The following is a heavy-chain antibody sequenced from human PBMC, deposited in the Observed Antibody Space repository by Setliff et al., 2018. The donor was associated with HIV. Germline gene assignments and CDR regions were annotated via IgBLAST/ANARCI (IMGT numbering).Heavy chain of an antibody. D-gene: IGHD6-13*01. Sequence: LRLSCAASGFTFSDYYMSWIRQAPGKGLEWVSYISSTGTTFHYADSVKGRFSISRDNAKNSLYLQMNSLRAEDTAVYYCARDQTYSITWHAHDYWGQGTLVTVSS. V-gene: IGHV3-11*04. CDR2: ISSTGTTF. CDR1: GFTFSDYY. CDR3: ARDQTYSITWHAHDY. J-gene: IGHJ4*02.